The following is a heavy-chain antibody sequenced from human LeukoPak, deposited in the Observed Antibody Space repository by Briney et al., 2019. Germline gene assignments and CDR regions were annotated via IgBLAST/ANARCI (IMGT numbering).Heavy chain of an antibody. Sequence: PGRSLRLSCVASGFTFGSYGMHWVRQAPGKGLEWVAVIWNDGSKKYHADSVKGRFTISRDNSKDTLYLQMDSLRAEDTAVYYCAKDADFARIYYYFDSWGQGTLVTVSS. CDR3: AKDADFARIYYYFDS. J-gene: IGHJ4*02. V-gene: IGHV3-33*06. CDR1: GFTFGSYG. D-gene: IGHD3-10*01. CDR2: IWNDGSKK.